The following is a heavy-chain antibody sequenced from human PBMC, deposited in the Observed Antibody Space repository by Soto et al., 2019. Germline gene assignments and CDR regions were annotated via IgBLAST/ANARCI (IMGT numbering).Heavy chain of an antibody. Sequence: PSETLSLTCTVSGFNIVSSSYYWGFIRQPPGKGLEWIGSIYYSGSTYYNPSLKSRVTISVDTSKNQFSLKLSSVTAADTAVYYCARLKQQLVRSGQLWFDPWGQGTLVTVSS. D-gene: IGHD6-13*01. J-gene: IGHJ5*02. CDR1: GFNIVSSSYY. CDR2: IYYSGST. CDR3: ARLKQQLVRSGQLWFDP. V-gene: IGHV4-39*01.